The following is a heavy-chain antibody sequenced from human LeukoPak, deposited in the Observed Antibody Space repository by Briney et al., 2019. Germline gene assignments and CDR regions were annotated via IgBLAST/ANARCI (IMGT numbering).Heavy chain of an antibody. J-gene: IGHJ6*03. D-gene: IGHD6-19*01. Sequence: SETLSLTCTVSGGSISSGYYWGWIRQPPGKGLEWIGSIYHSGSTYYNPSLKSRVTISVDTSKNQFSLKLSSVTAADTAVYYCARQIAVAGTFYYYYYYYMDVWGKGTTVTVSS. CDR2: IYHSGST. CDR1: GGSISSGYY. CDR3: ARQIAVAGTFYYYYYYYMDV. V-gene: IGHV4-38-2*02.